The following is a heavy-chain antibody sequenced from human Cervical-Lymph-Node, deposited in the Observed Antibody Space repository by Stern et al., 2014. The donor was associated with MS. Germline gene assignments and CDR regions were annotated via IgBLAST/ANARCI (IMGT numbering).Heavy chain of an antibody. J-gene: IGHJ3*02. CDR2: IHHRGAT. D-gene: IGHD3-16*01. CDR1: GAPVNSGGYY. CDR3: AAIGPLMEGAAFDI. V-gene: IGHV4-31*03. Sequence: QLQLQESGPGLVKPSQTLSLSCTVSGAPVNSGGYYWTWIRQVPGKGLEWIGSIHHRGATFYNPPLKSRVTISVDTSENQVSLMLSSVTAADTAVYYCAAIGPLMEGAAFDIWGQGTLVTVSS.